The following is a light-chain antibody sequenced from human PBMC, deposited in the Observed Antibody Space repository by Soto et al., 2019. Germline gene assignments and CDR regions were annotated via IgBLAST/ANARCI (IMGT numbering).Light chain of an antibody. CDR3: QQSYSTPYT. Sequence: DIQMTQSPSSLSASVGDRVTITCRTSESISSYLNWYQQKPGKAPKLLIYAASSLQSGVPSRFSGSVSGTDFTLAISSLQPEDFATYYCQQSYSTPYTFGQGTKLELK. CDR2: AAS. CDR1: ESISSY. V-gene: IGKV1-39*01. J-gene: IGKJ2*01.